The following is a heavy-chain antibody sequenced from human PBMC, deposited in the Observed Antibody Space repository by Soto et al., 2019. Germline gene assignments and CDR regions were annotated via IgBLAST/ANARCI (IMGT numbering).Heavy chain of an antibody. V-gene: IGHV4-31*03. CDR2: IYYSGST. Sequence: SETLSLTCTVSGDSISSGGYYWSWIRQHPGKGLEWIGYIYYSGSTYYNPSLKSRVTISVDTSKKQFSLELSSVTAADTAVYFCARGAPITMVPGVTIRFDYWGQGTLVTVSS. CDR3: ARGAPITMVPGVTIRFDY. J-gene: IGHJ4*02. CDR1: GDSISSGGYY. D-gene: IGHD3-10*01.